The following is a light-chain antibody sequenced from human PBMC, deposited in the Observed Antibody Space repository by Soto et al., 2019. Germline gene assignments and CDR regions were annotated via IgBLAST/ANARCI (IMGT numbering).Light chain of an antibody. CDR1: QSVSSY. CDR2: DAS. CDR3: QQYNNWPPLLT. Sequence: EIVLTQSPATLSLSPGERATLSCRASQSVSSYLAWYQQKPGQAPRLLIYDASNRATGIPARFSGSGSGTEFTLTISSLQSEDFAVYYCQQYNNWPPLLTFGGGTKVEIK. J-gene: IGKJ4*01. V-gene: IGKV3-11*01.